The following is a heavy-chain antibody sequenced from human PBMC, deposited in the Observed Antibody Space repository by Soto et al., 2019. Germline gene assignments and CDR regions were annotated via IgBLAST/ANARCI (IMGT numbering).Heavy chain of an antibody. J-gene: IGHJ4*02. V-gene: IGHV3-74*01. D-gene: IGHD4-4*01. Sequence: EVQLVESGGGLVQTGGSLRLSCAASGFTFSRDWMHWVRQAPGKGLVWVSHLNRDGSSTSYADSVNGRFTISRDNARNTVFLQMNSLRAEDTAVDYWARGLKWGLFDYWGQGTLVTVSS. CDR1: GFTFSRDW. CDR3: ARGLKWGLFDY. CDR2: LNRDGSST.